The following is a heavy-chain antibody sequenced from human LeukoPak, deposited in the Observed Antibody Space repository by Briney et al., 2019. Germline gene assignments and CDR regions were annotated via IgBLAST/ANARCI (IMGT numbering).Heavy chain of an antibody. J-gene: IGHJ5*02. CDR2: VNWNGGST. CDR1: GFTFDDYG. Sequence: GGPLRLSCAASGFTFDDYGMSWVRHAPGKGLEWISGVNWNGGSTGYADSVKGRFTISRDNAKNSLYLQMNSLRAEDTALYYCVRDRCSSTSCHDSPNWFDPWGQGTLVTVSS. V-gene: IGHV3-20*04. CDR3: VRDRCSSTSCHDSPNWFDP. D-gene: IGHD2-2*01.